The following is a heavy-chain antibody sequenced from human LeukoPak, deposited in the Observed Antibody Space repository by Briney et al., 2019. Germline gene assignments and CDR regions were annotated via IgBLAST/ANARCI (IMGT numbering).Heavy chain of an antibody. V-gene: IGHV4-34*01. Sequence: PSETLSLTCAVYGGSFSGYYWSWIRQPPGKGLEWIGEINHSGSTNYNPSLKSRVTISVDTSKNQFSLKLSSVTAADTAVYYCARSDAVAGIDYWGQGTLATVSS. J-gene: IGHJ4*02. CDR1: GGSFSGYY. D-gene: IGHD6-19*01. CDR3: ARSDAVAGIDY. CDR2: INHSGST.